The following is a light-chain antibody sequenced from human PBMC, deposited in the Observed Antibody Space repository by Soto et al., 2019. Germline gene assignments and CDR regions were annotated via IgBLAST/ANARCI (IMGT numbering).Light chain of an antibody. CDR3: QSYDNSLSGSWI. J-gene: IGLJ2*01. CDR2: GDN. V-gene: IGLV1-40*01. Sequence: QSVLTQPPSVSGAPGLRVTISCTGNSANIGAGYDVHWYQQLPGTAPKLLIYGDNNRPSGVPDRFSGSKSGTSASLAITGLQAEDEADYSCQSYDNSLSGSWIFGGGTKLTVL. CDR1: SANIGAGYD.